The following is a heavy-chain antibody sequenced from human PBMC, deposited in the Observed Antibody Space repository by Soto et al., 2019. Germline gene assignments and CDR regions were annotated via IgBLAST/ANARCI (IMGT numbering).Heavy chain of an antibody. CDR3: ARQDYSNYRGGMDV. J-gene: IGHJ6*02. V-gene: IGHV5-51*01. CDR2: IYPSDSDI. CDR1: GYSFTSHW. Sequence: PGESLKISCKTSGYSFTSHWIAWVRQMPGKGLEWMGIIYPSDSDIRYRPSFQGQVTISVDKSISTAYLQWSSLKASDTATYYCARQDYSNYRGGMDVCGQGTTVTVYS. D-gene: IGHD4-4*01.